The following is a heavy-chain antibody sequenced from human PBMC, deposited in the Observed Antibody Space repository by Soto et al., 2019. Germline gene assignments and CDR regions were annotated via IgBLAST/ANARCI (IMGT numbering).Heavy chain of an antibody. CDR2: INPSGDNI. J-gene: IGHJ4*02. V-gene: IGHV1-46*01. Sequence: QVQLVQSGAEVKKPGASVRVSCKASGYTLTSYSMHWVRQAPGQGLEWMGIINPSGDNIRYAQNFQGRVTMTRDTSTSTVYLELSSLRFEDTAIYYCARDPQGYCSGGRCYHFDYWGQGTLVTVSS. CDR3: ARDPQGYCSGGRCYHFDY. CDR1: GYTLTSYS. D-gene: IGHD2-15*01.